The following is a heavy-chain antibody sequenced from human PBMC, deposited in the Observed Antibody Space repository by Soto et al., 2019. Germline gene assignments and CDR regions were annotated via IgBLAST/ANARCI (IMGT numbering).Heavy chain of an antibody. Sequence: GGSLKISCKGSGYSFTSYWISWVRQMPGKGLEWMGRIDPSDSYTNYSPSFQGHVTISADKSISTAYLQWSSLKASDTAMYYCARHGVGRTIVVVPAARWGMDVWGQGTTVTVSS. CDR1: GYSFTSYW. D-gene: IGHD2-2*01. J-gene: IGHJ6*02. CDR2: IDPSDSYT. CDR3: ARHGVGRTIVVVPAARWGMDV. V-gene: IGHV5-10-1*01.